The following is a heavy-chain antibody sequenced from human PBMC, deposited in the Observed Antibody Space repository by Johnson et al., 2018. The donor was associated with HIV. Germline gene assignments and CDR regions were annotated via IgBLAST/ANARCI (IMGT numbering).Heavy chain of an antibody. CDR2: ISYDGSNK. V-gene: IGHV3-30-3*01. D-gene: IGHD6-6*01. CDR1: GFTFSSYA. CDR3: ARRGYSSSGGAFDI. Sequence: QMQLVESGGGVVQPGRSLRLSCAASGFTFSSYAMSWVRQAPGKGLEWVAVISYDGSNKYYADSVKGRFTISRDNSKNTLYLQMNSLRADDTAVYYCARRGYSSSGGAFDIWGQGTMVTVSS. J-gene: IGHJ3*02.